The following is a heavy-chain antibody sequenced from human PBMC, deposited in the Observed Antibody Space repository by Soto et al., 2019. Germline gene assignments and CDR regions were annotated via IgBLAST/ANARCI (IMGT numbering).Heavy chain of an antibody. D-gene: IGHD2-21*02. V-gene: IGHV4-59*01. CDR2: IHYGESP. Sequence: PSETLSLTCSISDDSINTYFWTWLRQTPGKRLEWLGYIHYGESPNYNPSLQSRVIMSLDTSTKQLSLDLFSMTAADTAVYFCARDGLRASCGGGCFSSYFDQWGQGVLVTVSS. CDR3: ARDGLRASCGGGCFSSYFDQ. J-gene: IGHJ4*02. CDR1: DDSINTYF.